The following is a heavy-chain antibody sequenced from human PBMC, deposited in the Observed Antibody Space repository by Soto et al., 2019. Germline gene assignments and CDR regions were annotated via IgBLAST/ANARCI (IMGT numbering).Heavy chain of an antibody. J-gene: IGHJ5*02. Sequence: ASVKVSYKASGYTFTSYGISWVRQAPGQGLEWMGWISAYNGNTNYAQKLQGRVTMTTDTSTSTAYMELRSLRSDDTAVYYCARGSEYCSSTSCYGTWGQGTLVTVSS. V-gene: IGHV1-18*01. CDR3: ARGSEYCSSTSCYGT. CDR2: ISAYNGNT. D-gene: IGHD2-2*01. CDR1: GYTFTSYG.